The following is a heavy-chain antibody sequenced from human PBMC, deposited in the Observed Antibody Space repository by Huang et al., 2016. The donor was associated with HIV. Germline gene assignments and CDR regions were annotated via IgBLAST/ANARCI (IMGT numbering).Heavy chain of an antibody. CDR3: ARERMMSWLDDHDAFDI. J-gene: IGHJ3*02. D-gene: IGHD1-1*01. V-gene: IGHV4-34*01. CDR2: INHSGST. CDR1: GGSFSGYY. Sequence: QVQLQQWGAGLLKPSETLSLTCAVYGGSFSGYYWSWIRQSPGKGLEWIGEINHSGSTNYNPSLKIRLTRSVDTSKNQFSRKLSSVTAADTAVYYCARERMMSWLDDHDAFDIWGQGTMVTVSS.